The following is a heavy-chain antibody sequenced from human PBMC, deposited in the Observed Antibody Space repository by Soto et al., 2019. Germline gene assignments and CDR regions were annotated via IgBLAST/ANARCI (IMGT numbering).Heavy chain of an antibody. Sequence: PGGSLRLSCAASEFTFTTYAMSWVRQAPGKGLEWVSAISGNGSSTYYADSVKGRFTISRDNSKNTLYLQMNSLRAEDTAVYYCAKGPGNYDILTGYRAPRRHYGMDVWGQGTTVTVSS. D-gene: IGHD3-9*01. CDR2: ISGNGSST. J-gene: IGHJ6*02. V-gene: IGHV3-23*01. CDR1: EFTFTTYA. CDR3: AKGPGNYDILTGYRAPRRHYGMDV.